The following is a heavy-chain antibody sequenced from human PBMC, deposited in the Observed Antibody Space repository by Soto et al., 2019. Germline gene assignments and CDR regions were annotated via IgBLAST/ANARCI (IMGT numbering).Heavy chain of an antibody. CDR1: EYTFTSYG. D-gene: IGHD2-2*01. J-gene: IGHJ6*02. V-gene: IGHV1-18*04. Sequence: QVQLVQSGAEVKKPGASVKVTCKASEYTFTSYGITWVRQAPGQGIEWVGWISAYNGNSNYAQKYEGRVTMTTDTSTSTAYMELSSLRSDDTAVYYCARIADCSTTSCSFPSRFHVRGYYYYYGLDVWGQGTTVTVSS. CDR2: ISAYNGNS. CDR3: ARIADCSTTSCSFPSRFHVRGYYYYYGLDV.